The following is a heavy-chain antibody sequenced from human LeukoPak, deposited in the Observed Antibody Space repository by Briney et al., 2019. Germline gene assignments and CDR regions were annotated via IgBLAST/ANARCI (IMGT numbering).Heavy chain of an antibody. J-gene: IGHJ5*02. CDR3: ARDGVAAAVGTFDP. CDR1: GFTFSSYS. V-gene: IGHV3-48*01. Sequence: GGSLRLSCAASGFTFSSYSMNWVRQAPRKGLEWVSYISSSSSTIYYADSVKGRFTISRDNAKNSLYLQMNSLRAEDTAVYYCARDGVAAAVGTFDPWGQGTLVTVSS. D-gene: IGHD6-13*01. CDR2: ISSSSSTI.